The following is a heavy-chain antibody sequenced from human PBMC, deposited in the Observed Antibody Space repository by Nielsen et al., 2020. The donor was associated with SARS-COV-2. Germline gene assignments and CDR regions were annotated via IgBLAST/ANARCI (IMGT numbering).Heavy chain of an antibody. J-gene: IGHJ6*02. CDR2: IDWDDDK. V-gene: IGHV2-70*11. Sequence: SGPTLVQPTQTLTLTCTFSGFSLSTSGMCVSWIRQPPGKALEWLARIDWDDDKYYSTSLKTRLTISKDTSKNQVVLTMTNMDPVDTATYYCARAAAGGTFDYGSWGYYYGMDVWGQGTTVTVSS. CDR3: ARAAAGGTFDYGSWGYYYGMDV. D-gene: IGHD4-17*01. CDR1: GFSLSTSGMC.